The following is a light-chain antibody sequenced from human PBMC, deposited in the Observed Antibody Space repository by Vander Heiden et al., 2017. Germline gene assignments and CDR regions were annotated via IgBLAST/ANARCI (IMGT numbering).Light chain of an antibody. CDR1: QSISSY. V-gene: IGKV1-39*01. Sequence: DIHVPQSPSSLSASVGDRITITCRASQSISSYLNWYQQKPGKAPKLLIYASSNLQSGVPSRFSGSGSGTDFTLTISSLQPEDFAIYHCQQSYTTPRTFGQGTKLDIK. CDR2: ASS. J-gene: IGKJ2*01. CDR3: QQSYTTPRT.